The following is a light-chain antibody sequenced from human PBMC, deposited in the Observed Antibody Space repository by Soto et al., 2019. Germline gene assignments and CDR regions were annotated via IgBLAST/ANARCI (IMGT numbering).Light chain of an antibody. CDR3: QQYGSSPRT. Sequence: EILLTQSPGTLSLSPGERATLSCRASQSVSSSYFAWYQQKPGQAPRLLIYAASTRATGIPDRFSGSGSGTDFTLTISRLEPEDFAVYYCQQYGSSPRTFGQGTKVDIK. CDR2: AAS. V-gene: IGKV3-20*01. J-gene: IGKJ1*01. CDR1: QSVSSSY.